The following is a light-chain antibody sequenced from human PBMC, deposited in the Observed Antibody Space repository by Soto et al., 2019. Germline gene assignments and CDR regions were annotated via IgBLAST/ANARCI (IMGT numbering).Light chain of an antibody. J-gene: IGLJ3*02. CDR2: YDD. CDR1: SSNIGNNA. CDR3: SAWDDSLNGWV. V-gene: IGLV1-36*01. Sequence: QSVLTQPPSVSEAPRQRVTISCSGSSSNIGNNAVNWYQQLPGKAPKLLIFYDDLLPSGVSDRFSGSKSCTSASLAVSGLQSGDEADYYCSAWDDSLNGWVFGGGTKLTVL.